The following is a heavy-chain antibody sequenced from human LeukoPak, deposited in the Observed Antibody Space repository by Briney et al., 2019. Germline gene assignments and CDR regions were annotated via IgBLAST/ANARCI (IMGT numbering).Heavy chain of an antibody. CDR2: ISSGGSTI. D-gene: IGHD3-9*01. J-gene: IGHJ4*02. CDR3: ARAVEPYYDILTGYMTYFDY. Sequence: GGSLRLSCAVSGFTFSDYYMSWIRQAPGKGLEWVSYISSGGSTISHADSVKGRFTISRDNAKNSLYLQMNSLRAEDTAVYYCARAVEPYYDILTGYMTYFDYWGQGTLVTVSS. V-gene: IGHV3-11*04. CDR1: GFTFSDYY.